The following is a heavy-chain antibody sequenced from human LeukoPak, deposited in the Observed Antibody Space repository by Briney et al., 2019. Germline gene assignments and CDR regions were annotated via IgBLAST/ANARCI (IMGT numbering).Heavy chain of an antibody. CDR2: ISAYNGNT. CDR3: ARGGHRRYYYTSGSAFDP. Sequence: ASVKVSCKASGYTFTNYGISWVRQAPGQGLEWMGWISAYNGNTHYAQNLQGRVTMTTDTSTNTAYMELKSLRSDDTPVYYCARGGHRRYYYTSGSAFDPWGQGTLVTVSS. CDR1: GYTFTNYG. D-gene: IGHD3-10*01. V-gene: IGHV1-18*01. J-gene: IGHJ5*02.